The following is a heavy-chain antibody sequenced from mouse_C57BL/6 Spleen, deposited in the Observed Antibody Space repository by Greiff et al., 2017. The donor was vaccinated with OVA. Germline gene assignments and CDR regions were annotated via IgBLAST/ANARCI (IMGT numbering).Heavy chain of an antibody. CDR2: INYDGSST. Sequence: EVKLVESEGGLVQPGSSMKLSCTASGFTFSDYYMAWVRQVPEKGLEWVANINYDGSSTYYLDSLKSRFIISRDNAKNILYLQMSSLKSEDTATDDCARSYDVYYGYAMDYWGQGTSVTVSS. D-gene: IGHD2-3*01. V-gene: IGHV5-16*01. CDR3: ARSYDVYYGYAMDY. CDR1: GFTFSDYY. J-gene: IGHJ4*01.